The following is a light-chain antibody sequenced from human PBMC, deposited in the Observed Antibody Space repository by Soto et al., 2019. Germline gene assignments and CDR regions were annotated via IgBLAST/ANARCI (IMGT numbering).Light chain of an antibody. Sequence: QSVLTQPTSVSGAPGQRVTLSCTGSSSNFGARYDVHWYQHIPGKAPKLIIFGNTNRPSGVPDRFSGSRSGTSASLVIAGLQPEDEAHYYSQSYDSSLGAELFGGGTQLTVL. J-gene: IGLJ7*01. V-gene: IGLV1-40*01. CDR3: QSYDSSLGAEL. CDR1: SSNFGARYD. CDR2: GNT.